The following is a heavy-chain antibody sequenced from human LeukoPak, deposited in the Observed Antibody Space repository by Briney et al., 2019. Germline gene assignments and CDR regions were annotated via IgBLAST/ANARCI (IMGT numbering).Heavy chain of an antibody. CDR3: ARDKRGEDNWFDP. Sequence: SETLSLTCTVSGGSISSSSYYWGWIRQPPGKGLEWIGSIYYSGSTFYNPSLKSRVTISVDTSKNQFSLKLSSVTAADTAVYYCARDKRGEDNWFDPWGQGTLVTVSS. CDR1: GGSISSSSYY. J-gene: IGHJ5*02. CDR2: IYYSGST. V-gene: IGHV4-39*07.